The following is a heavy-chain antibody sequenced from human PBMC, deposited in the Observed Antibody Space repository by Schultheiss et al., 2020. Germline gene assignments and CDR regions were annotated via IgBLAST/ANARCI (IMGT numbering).Heavy chain of an antibody. Sequence: SQTLSLTCTVSGGSISSYYWSWIRQPPGKGLEWIGYIYYSGSTNYNPSLKSRVTISVDTSKNQFSLNLSSVTAADTAVYYCARQWTASLFDPWGQGTLVTVSS. D-gene: IGHD3/OR15-3a*01. CDR2: IYYSGST. V-gene: IGHV4-59*08. J-gene: IGHJ5*02. CDR3: ARQWTASLFDP. CDR1: GGSISSYY.